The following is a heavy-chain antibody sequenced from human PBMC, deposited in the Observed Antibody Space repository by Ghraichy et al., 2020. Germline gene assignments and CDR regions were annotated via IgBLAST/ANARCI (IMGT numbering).Heavy chain of an antibody. CDR1: REYVSSYD. V-gene: IGHV1-8*01. Sequence: ASVKVSCKAGREYVSSYDINWIRESTVQVLEWMGWMNTNSGNTGYAQKFQGRVTMTWDTSISTAYMELSSLRSEDTAVYYCARYNYYDSGSYYNYGLDVWGQVTTVTASS. D-gene: IGHD3-10*01. CDR2: MNTNSGNT. J-gene: IGHJ6*02. CDR3: ARYNYYDSGSYYNYGLDV.